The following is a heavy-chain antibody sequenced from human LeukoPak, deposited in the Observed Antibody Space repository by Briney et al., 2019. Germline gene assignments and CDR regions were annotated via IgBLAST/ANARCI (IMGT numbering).Heavy chain of an antibody. CDR2: ISSSSSTI. CDR1: GFTFSSYS. J-gene: IGHJ4*02. Sequence: GGSLRLSCAASGFTFSSYSMNWVRQAPGKGLEWVSYISSSSSTIYYADSVKGRFTISRDNAKNSLYLQMNSLRAEDTAVYYCAKFIAAAGHYFDYWGQGTLVTVSS. D-gene: IGHD6-13*01. V-gene: IGHV3-48*04. CDR3: AKFIAAAGHYFDY.